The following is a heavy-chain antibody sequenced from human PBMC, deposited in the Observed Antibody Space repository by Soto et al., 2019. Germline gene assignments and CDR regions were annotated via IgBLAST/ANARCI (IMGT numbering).Heavy chain of an antibody. CDR3: ARMRRELGIGWYLDL. CDR1: GASMSSGGYY. J-gene: IGHJ2*01. Sequence: SETLSLTCTVSGASMSSGGYYWTWIRQSPGKGLEWIGYIYYSGSTNYNPSLKSRVTISVDTSKNQFSLKLSSVTAADTAVYYCARMRRELGIGWYLDLWGRGALVTVPQ. D-gene: IGHD7-27*01. CDR2: IYYSGST. V-gene: IGHV4-31*03.